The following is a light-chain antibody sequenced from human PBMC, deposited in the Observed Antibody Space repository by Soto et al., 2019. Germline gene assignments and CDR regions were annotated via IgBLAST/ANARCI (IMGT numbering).Light chain of an antibody. CDR1: QSGRKNY. V-gene: IGKV3-20*01. CDR2: GAS. J-gene: IGKJ1*01. CDR3: QQSGSTPPT. Sequence: EIVLTQSPVTLPLSPGESATLSCRASQSGRKNYIAGYQQKPGQAPRLIIDGASNMATGIPDRCSGSGSGTAFTLTISRLEPADFGVQSGQQSGSTPPTFGPGTMLDIK.